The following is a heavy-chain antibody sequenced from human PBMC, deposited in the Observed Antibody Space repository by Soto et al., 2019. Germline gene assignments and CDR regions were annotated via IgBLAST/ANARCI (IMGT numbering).Heavy chain of an antibody. CDR1: GYTVTSYG. D-gene: IGHD6-13*01. V-gene: IGHV1-18*01. CDR3: ARDQDSSSWRYYYYGMDV. J-gene: IGHJ6*01. Sequence: GASVKVPCKASGYTVTSYGISWVRQAPGQGLEWMGWISAYNGNTNYAQKLHVRVTMTTDTPTSTAYMELRSLRYDDTDVYYCARDQDSSSWRYYYYGMDVWGQGPTVTVSS. CDR2: ISAYNGNT.